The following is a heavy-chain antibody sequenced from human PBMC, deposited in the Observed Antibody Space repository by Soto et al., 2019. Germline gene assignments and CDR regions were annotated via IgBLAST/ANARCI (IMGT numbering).Heavy chain of an antibody. CDR1: GGTFSSYA. V-gene: IGHV1-69*01. D-gene: IGHD6-19*01. J-gene: IGHJ6*02. CDR2: IIPIFGTA. Sequence: QVQLVQSGAEVKKPGSSVEVSCKASGGTFSSYAISWVRQAPGQGLEWMGGIIPIFGTANYAQKFQGRVTITADESTSTAYMELSSLRSEDTAVYYCARGVAVAGLYYYYGMDVWGQGTTVTVSS. CDR3: ARGVAVAGLYYYYGMDV.